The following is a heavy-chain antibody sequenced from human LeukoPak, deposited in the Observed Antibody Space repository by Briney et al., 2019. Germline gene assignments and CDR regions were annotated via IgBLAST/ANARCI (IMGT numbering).Heavy chain of an antibody. D-gene: IGHD1-14*01. CDR1: GFTFSRYW. J-gene: IGHJ4*02. Sequence: GGSLRLSCATSGFTFSRYWMSWVRQAPGKGLEWVANIDQDGSNKNYVDSVRGRFTISRDDARNSLFLQMNSLRAEDTAMYYCARVDHTDEGWGYWGQGTLVTVSS. CDR3: ARVDHTDEGWGY. V-gene: IGHV3-7*01. CDR2: IDQDGSNK.